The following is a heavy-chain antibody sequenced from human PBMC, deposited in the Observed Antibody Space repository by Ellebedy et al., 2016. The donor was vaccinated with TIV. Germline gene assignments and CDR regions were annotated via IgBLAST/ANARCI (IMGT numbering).Heavy chain of an antibody. CDR2: IYRGGST. Sequence: PGGSLRLSCAASGLTVSTNYMSWVRQAPGKGLEWVSVIYRGGSTYYANSVKGRFTISRDNSNNTVYLQMNNLRADDTAVYYCARDPGGHGMDVWGQGTTVTVSS. V-gene: IGHV3-53*01. CDR3: ARDPGGHGMDV. CDR1: GLTVSTNY. D-gene: IGHD3-10*01. J-gene: IGHJ6*02.